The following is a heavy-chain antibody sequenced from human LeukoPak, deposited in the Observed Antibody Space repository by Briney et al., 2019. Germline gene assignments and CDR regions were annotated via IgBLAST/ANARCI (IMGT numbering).Heavy chain of an antibody. CDR3: ARDPYPGDYGDYGPLFG. CDR1: GYIFTRHG. CDR2: ISGYDGET. J-gene: IGHJ4*02. D-gene: IGHD4-17*01. V-gene: IGHV1-18*01. Sequence: GASVNVSCKASGYIFTRHGIAWVRQAPGQGLEWMGWISGYDGETKYAQNFQGRVTMTTDTSTSTAYMELWSLTSDDTAVYFCARDPYPGDYGDYGPLFGWGQGTLVTVSS.